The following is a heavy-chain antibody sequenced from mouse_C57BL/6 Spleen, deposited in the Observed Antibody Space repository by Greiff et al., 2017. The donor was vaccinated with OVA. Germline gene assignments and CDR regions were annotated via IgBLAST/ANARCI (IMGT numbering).Heavy chain of an antibody. Sequence: QVQLQQSGAELVKPGASVKISCKASGYTFTDYYINWVKQRPGQGLEWIGKIGPGSGSTYYNEKFKGQATLTADKSSSTAYMQLSSLTSEDSAVYFCASVYSNYAYYFDYWGQGTTLTVSS. D-gene: IGHD2-5*01. J-gene: IGHJ2*01. V-gene: IGHV1-77*01. CDR2: IGPGSGST. CDR1: GYTFTDYY. CDR3: ASVYSNYAYYFDY.